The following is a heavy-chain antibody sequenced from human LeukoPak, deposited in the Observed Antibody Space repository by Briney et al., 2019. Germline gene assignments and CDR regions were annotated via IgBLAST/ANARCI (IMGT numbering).Heavy chain of an antibody. V-gene: IGHV3-30*03. D-gene: IGHD3-3*01. J-gene: IGHJ4*02. CDR2: ISNDGSRK. CDR3: ARDRAWNYFDY. Sequence: GGSLRLSCVPSGFTFSRHGMHWVRQAPGKGLEWVAIISNDGSRKYYAHSVEGRFTISRDNSKNTLYLQMDSLRAEDTAVYYCARDRAWNYFDYWGQGALVTVSS. CDR1: GFTFSRHG.